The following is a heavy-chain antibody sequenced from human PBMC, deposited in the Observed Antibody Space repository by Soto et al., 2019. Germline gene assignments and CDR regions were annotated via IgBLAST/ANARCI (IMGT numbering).Heavy chain of an antibody. J-gene: IGHJ4*02. CDR2: IYYSGST. CDR3: ARVVGKPKPVLDY. V-gene: IGHV4-31*03. CDR1: GGSISSGGYY. D-gene: IGHD2-21*01. Sequence: SETLSLTCTVSGGSISSGGYYWSWIRQHPGKGLEWIGYIYYSGSTYYNPSLKSRVTISVDTSKNQFSLKLSSVTAADTAVYYCARVVGKPKPVLDYWGQGTLVTVSS.